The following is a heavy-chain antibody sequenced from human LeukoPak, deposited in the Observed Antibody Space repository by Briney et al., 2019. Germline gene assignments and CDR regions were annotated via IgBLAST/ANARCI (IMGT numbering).Heavy chain of an antibody. Sequence: PGGSLRLSCAASGFTFSSYAMHWVRQAPGKGLEWVAVISYDGSNKYYADSVKGRFTISRDNSKNTLYLQMNSLRAEDTAVYYCAREDFWSAYRIDYWGQGTLVTVSS. CDR1: GFTFSSYA. V-gene: IGHV3-30-3*01. CDR3: AREDFWSAYRIDY. J-gene: IGHJ4*02. D-gene: IGHD3-3*01. CDR2: ISYDGSNK.